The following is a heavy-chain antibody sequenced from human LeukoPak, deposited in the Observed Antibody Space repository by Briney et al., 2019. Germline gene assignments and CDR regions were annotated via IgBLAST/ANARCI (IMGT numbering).Heavy chain of an antibody. J-gene: IGHJ6*03. D-gene: IGHD3-10*01. CDR2: INPNSGGT. CDR3: AREGPGPFYYYYMDV. V-gene: IGHV1-2*02. CDR1: GYTFTGYY. Sequence: ASVKVSCKASGYTFTGYYMHWVRQAPGQGLEWMGWINPNSGGTNYAQKFQGRVTMTRDTSISTAYMELSRLRSDDTAVYYCAREGPGPFYYYYMDVWGKGTTVTVSS.